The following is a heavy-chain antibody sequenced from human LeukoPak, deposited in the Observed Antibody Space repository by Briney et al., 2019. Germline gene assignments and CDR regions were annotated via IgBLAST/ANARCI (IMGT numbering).Heavy chain of an antibody. J-gene: IGHJ4*02. CDR1: GFTFSIYS. Sequence: GGSLRLSCAPSGFTFSIYSMSWVRQAPGRGLEWVSSISSSSSYIYYADSVKGRFTISRDNAKNSLYLQMNSLRAEDTAVYYCARDAPDLYGSGSPHFDYWGQGTLVTVSS. D-gene: IGHD3-10*01. CDR3: ARDAPDLYGSGSPHFDY. V-gene: IGHV3-21*01. CDR2: ISSSSSYI.